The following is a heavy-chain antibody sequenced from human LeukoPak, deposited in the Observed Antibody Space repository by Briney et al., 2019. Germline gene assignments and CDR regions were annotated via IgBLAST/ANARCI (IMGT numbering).Heavy chain of an antibody. CDR1: GFSVSSNY. CDR2: IYSDGRT. CDR3: ARSDGDYANWFDP. Sequence: PGGSLRLSCAVSGFSVSSNYWAWVRQAPGKGLEWVSLIYSDGRTYYADSVKGRFTISRDTSKNTVYFQMNSLRGEDTAVYYCARSDGDYANWFDPWGQGTLVTVSS. V-gene: IGHV3-53*01. D-gene: IGHD4-17*01. J-gene: IGHJ5*02.